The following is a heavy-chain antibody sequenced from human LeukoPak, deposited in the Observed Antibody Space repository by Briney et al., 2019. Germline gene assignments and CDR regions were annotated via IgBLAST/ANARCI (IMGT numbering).Heavy chain of an antibody. Sequence: ASVKVSCKASGYTFTGYYMHWVRQAPGQGLEWMGWINPNSGDTNYAQKFQGRVTMTRDTSISTACMELSRLRSDDTAVYYCARGAAYSSRSVGGYWGQGTLVTVSS. D-gene: IGHD6-13*01. CDR3: ARGAAYSSRSVGGY. CDR1: GYTFTGYY. CDR2: INPNSGDT. J-gene: IGHJ4*02. V-gene: IGHV1-2*02.